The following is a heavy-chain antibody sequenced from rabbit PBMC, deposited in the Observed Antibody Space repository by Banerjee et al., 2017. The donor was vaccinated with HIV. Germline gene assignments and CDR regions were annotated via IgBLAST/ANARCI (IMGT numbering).Heavy chain of an antibody. CDR2: IYAGSSGST. Sequence: QSLEESGGDLVKPGASLTLTCTASGFSFSSSYYMCWVRQAPGKGLEWIACIYAGSSGSTYYASWAKGRFTISKTSSTTVTLQMTSLTAADTATYFCARAPYDDYPFDPWGPGTLVTVS. D-gene: IGHD2-1*01. CDR3: ARAPYDDYPFDP. J-gene: IGHJ2*01. CDR1: GFSFSSSYY. V-gene: IGHV1S40*01.